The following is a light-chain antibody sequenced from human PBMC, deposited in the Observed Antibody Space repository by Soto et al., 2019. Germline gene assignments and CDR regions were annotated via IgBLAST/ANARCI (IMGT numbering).Light chain of an antibody. Sequence: EIVMTQSPATLSVSPGERATLSCGASQSVSSNLAWYQQKPGQAPRLLIYGASTRATGIPTRFSGRGSGTEFTLTISSLQSEDVAVYYCQQYNQWPPYTFGQGTNVEIK. V-gene: IGKV3-15*01. CDR2: GAS. CDR1: QSVSSN. CDR3: QQYNQWPPYT. J-gene: IGKJ2*01.